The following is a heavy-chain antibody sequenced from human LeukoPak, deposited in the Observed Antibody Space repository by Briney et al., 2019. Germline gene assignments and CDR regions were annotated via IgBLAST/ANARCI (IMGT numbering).Heavy chain of an antibody. Sequence: PGRSLRLYCAASGFTFSGYAMPWVRQAPGKGLEWVAVISYDGNNKYYGDSVRGRFTVSRDNSKNTVYLQMNSLRSEDTAVYYCAKRGQKWDLEYWGQGTLVTVAS. V-gene: IGHV3-30*18. CDR3: AKRGQKWDLEY. D-gene: IGHD1-26*01. CDR1: GFTFSGYA. CDR2: ISYDGNNK. J-gene: IGHJ4*02.